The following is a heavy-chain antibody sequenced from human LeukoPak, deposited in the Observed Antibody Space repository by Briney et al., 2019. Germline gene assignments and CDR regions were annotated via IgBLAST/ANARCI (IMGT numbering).Heavy chain of an antibody. CDR1: GGSISSGGYY. V-gene: IGHV4-31*03. J-gene: IGHJ3*02. Sequence: SETLSLTCTVSGGSISSGGYYWSWIRQHPGKGLEWIGYIYYSGSTYYNPSLKSRVTISVDTSKNQFSLKLSSVTAADTAVYYCARGVVVVAAIGALAGAFDIWGQGTMVTVSS. CDR3: ARGVVVVAAIGALAGAFDI. CDR2: IYYSGST. D-gene: IGHD2-15*01.